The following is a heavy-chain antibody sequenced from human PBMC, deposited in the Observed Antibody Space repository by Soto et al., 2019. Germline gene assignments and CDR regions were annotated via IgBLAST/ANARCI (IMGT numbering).Heavy chain of an antibody. Sequence: EVQLMESGGGLIQPGGSLRLSCAASGFTFEHYAMNWVRQAPGKGLEWVSIISDSGGTTYYTDSVKGRFTISRDNSKNTLSLQANGRRDEEPAVYYWAKDLGGGVGALDIWGQGTMVIVSS. D-gene: IGHD3-16*01. CDR2: ISDSGGTT. CDR1: GFTFEHYA. CDR3: AKDLGGGVGALDI. J-gene: IGHJ3*02. V-gene: IGHV3-23*01.